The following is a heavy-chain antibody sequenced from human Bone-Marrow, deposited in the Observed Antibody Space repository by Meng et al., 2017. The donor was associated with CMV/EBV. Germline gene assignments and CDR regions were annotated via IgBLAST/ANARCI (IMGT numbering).Heavy chain of an antibody. V-gene: IGHV3-21*01. CDR2: ISRSGNNI. CDR1: GFTFSSYS. J-gene: IGHJ6*02. D-gene: IGHD1/OR15-1a*01. Sequence: GGSLRLSCAASGFTFSSYSMNWVRQSPGRGLEWVSSISRSGNNIHYADSLKGRLTISRDNAKNSLYLQMNNLRAEDTAVYYCAARNNDYYGMDVWGQGTTVTVSS. CDR3: AARNNDYYGMDV.